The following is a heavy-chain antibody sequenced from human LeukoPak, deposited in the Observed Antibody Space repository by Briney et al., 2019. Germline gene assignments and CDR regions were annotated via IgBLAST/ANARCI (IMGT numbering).Heavy chain of an antibody. D-gene: IGHD2-15*01. V-gene: IGHV1-69*05. Sequence: GASVKVSCKASGGTFSSYAISWVRQAPGQGLEWMGGIIPIFGTANYAQKFQGRVTMTRDTSTSTVYMELSSLRSEDTAVYYCASRASCSGGSCYMFDYWGQGTLVTVSS. CDR1: GGTFSSYA. CDR3: ASRASCSGGSCYMFDY. J-gene: IGHJ4*02. CDR2: IIPIFGTA.